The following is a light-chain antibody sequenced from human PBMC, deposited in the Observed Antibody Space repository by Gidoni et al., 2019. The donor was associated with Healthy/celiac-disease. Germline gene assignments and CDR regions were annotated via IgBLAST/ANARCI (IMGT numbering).Light chain of an antibody. J-gene: IGKJ4*01. CDR3: QQRSNWPPVLT. CDR2: DAS. CDR1: QSVSSY. V-gene: IGKV3-11*01. Sequence: EIVLTLSPATMSLSPGERATLSCRASQSVSSYLAWYQQNPGQAPRLLIYDASNRTTGIPARFSGSGSGTDFTLTISSLEPEDVAVYYCQQRSNWPPVLTFGGGTKVEIK.